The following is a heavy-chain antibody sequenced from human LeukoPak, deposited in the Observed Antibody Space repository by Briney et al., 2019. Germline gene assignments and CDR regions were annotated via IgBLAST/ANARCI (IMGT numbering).Heavy chain of an antibody. CDR1: GFTFSSYS. J-gene: IGHJ4*02. D-gene: IGHD2-21*02. CDR2: ISSSSSYI. Sequence: TRGSLRLSCAASGFTFSSYSMNWVRQAPGKGLEWVSSISSSSSYIYYADSVKGRFTISRDNAKNSLYLQMNSLRAEDTAVCYCARLRAYCGGDCYSWGQGTLVTVSS. V-gene: IGHV3-21*01. CDR3: ARLRAYCGGDCYS.